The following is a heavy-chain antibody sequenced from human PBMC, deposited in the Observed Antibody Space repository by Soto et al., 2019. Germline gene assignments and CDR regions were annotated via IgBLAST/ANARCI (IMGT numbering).Heavy chain of an antibody. V-gene: IGHV4-39*01. J-gene: IGHJ4*02. CDR2: IYYSGST. CDR3: ASPDYGDYSVIFDY. Sequence: QLQLQESGPGLVKPSETLSLTCTVSGGSISSSSYYWGWIRQPPGKGLEWIGSIYYSGSTYYNPSLKSRVTISVDTSKNQFSLKLSSVTAADTAVYYCASPDYGDYSVIFDYWGQGTLVTVSS. D-gene: IGHD4-17*01. CDR1: GGSISSSSYY.